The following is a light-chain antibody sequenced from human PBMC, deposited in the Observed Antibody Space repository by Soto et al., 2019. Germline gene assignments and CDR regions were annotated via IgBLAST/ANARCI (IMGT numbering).Light chain of an antibody. J-gene: IGLJ1*01. CDR3: AAWDDSLNDYV. Sequence: QSVLTQPPSASGTPGQRVTISCSGSSSNIGRNIVNWYQHLPGTAPKLLTYSDNQRPSGVPDRFSGSRSGTSASLAIGGLQSEDEADYYCAAWDDSLNDYVFGTGTQLTVL. CDR2: SDN. V-gene: IGLV1-44*01. CDR1: SSNIGRNI.